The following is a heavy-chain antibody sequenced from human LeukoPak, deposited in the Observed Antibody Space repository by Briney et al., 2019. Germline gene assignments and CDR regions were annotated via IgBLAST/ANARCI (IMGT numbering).Heavy chain of an antibody. CDR3: AREGPAAKDAFDI. Sequence: PSETLSLTCTVSGGSISSYYWSWIRQPPGKGLEWIGYIYYSGSTNYNPSLKSRVTISVDTSKNQFSLKLSSVTAADTAVYYCAREGPAAKDAFDILGQGTMVTVSS. V-gene: IGHV4-59*01. J-gene: IGHJ3*02. CDR1: GGSISSYY. CDR2: IYYSGST. D-gene: IGHD2-2*01.